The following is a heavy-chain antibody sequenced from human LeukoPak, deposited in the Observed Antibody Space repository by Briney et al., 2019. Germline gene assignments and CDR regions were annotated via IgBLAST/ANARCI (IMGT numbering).Heavy chain of an antibody. CDR2: IGTAGDP. V-gene: IGHV3-13*05. Sequence: GGSLRPSCAASGFTFSSYDMHWVRQATGKGLEWVSAIGTAGDPYYPGSVKGRFTISRENAKNSLYLQMNSLRAGDTAVYYCARGATPAAMNTAWGDAFDIWGQGTMVTVSS. J-gene: IGHJ3*02. CDR1: GFTFSSYD. CDR3: ARGATPAAMNTAWGDAFDI. D-gene: IGHD2-2*01.